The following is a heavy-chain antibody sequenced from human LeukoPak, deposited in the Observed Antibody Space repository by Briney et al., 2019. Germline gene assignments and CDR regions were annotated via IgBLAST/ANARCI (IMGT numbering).Heavy chain of an antibody. CDR1: GFTFSHYA. CDR2: IGHDGADK. V-gene: IGHV3-30*04. Sequence: HPGRSLRLSCAASGFTFSHYALHWVRQAPGKGLEWVALIGHDGADKYYADSVKGRFLISRDNSKNMLFLQMNSLIIEDTAVYYCARNSDYYDYSPQSVWGQGTLVTVS. D-gene: IGHD3-22*01. J-gene: IGHJ4*02. CDR3: ARNSDYYDYSPQSV.